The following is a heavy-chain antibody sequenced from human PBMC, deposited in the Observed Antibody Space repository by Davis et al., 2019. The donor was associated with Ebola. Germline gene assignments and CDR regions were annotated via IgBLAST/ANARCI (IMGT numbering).Heavy chain of an antibody. V-gene: IGHV4-34*01. Sequence: SETLSLTCAVYGGSFSGYYWSWIRQPPGKGLEWIGEINHSGSTNYNPSLKSRVTISVDTSKNQFSLKLSSVTAADTAVCYCARGAGIVGERFDPWGQGTLVTVSS. CDR3: ARGAGIVGERFDP. J-gene: IGHJ5*02. D-gene: IGHD1-26*01. CDR2: INHSGST. CDR1: GGSFSGYY.